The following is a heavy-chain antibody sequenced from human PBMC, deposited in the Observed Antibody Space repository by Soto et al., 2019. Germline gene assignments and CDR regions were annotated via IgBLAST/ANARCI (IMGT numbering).Heavy chain of an antibody. CDR1: GYTFTAYW. CDR3: AIDLTGYSHDAFDI. J-gene: IGHJ3*02. D-gene: IGHD3-9*01. Sequence: LGESLKISCKGSGYTFTAYWIAWVRQMPGKGLKWMGIIYPGDSDTRYSPSFQGQVTISADKSINTAYLQWSSLKASDTAMYYCAIDLTGYSHDAFDIWGQGTMVTVSS. V-gene: IGHV5-51*01. CDR2: IYPGDSDT.